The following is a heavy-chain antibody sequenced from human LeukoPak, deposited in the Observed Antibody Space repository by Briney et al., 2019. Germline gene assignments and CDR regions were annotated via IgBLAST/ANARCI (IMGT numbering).Heavy chain of an antibody. CDR3: ARKDGDL. CDR1: GGSISNYH. CDR2: IYYSGNT. Sequence: SETLSLTCTVSGGSISNYHWSWIRQPPGKGLEWIGYIYYSGNTNYNPSLKSRLTISLDTSKNQVSLRLSSVTATDTAVYHCARKDGDLWGQGTLVTVSS. V-gene: IGHV4-59*08. J-gene: IGHJ5*02.